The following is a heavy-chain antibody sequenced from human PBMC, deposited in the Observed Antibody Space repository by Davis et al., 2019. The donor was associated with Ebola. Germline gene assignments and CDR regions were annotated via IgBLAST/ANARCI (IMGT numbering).Heavy chain of an antibody. Sequence: ASVKVSSKASGYTFTSYYMYWVRQAPGQGLEWMGVINPVGGSTSYAQKFQGRVTITADESTSTAYMELSSLRSEDTAVYYCARDNYYDSSWTWFDPWGQGTLVTVSS. D-gene: IGHD3-22*01. CDR1: GYTFTSYY. CDR2: INPVGGST. J-gene: IGHJ5*02. CDR3: ARDNYYDSSWTWFDP. V-gene: IGHV1-46*01.